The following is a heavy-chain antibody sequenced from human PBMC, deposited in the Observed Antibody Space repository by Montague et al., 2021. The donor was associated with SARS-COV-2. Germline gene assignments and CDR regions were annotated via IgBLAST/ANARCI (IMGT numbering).Heavy chain of an antibody. CDR1: GFTFSSYE. D-gene: IGHD1-7*01. CDR2: ISSSGSTI. V-gene: IGHV3-48*03. Sequence: SRSLSLAASGFTFSSYEMNWVRPAPGKGLEWVSYISSSGSTIYYADSVKGRFTISRDNAKNSLYLQMNSLRAEDTAVYYCAREQPYNWNYDRPHFDYWGQGTLVTVSS. CDR3: AREQPYNWNYDRPHFDY. J-gene: IGHJ4*02.